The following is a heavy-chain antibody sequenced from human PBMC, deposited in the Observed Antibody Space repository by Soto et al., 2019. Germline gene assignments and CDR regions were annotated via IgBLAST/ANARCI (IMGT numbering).Heavy chain of an antibody. Sequence: QVQLVQSGAEVRKPGASVKVSCNVTGYTFSGRYLHWVRQAPGQGLEWMGWINPKSGGTNYAQKFQDRVTMTADTSVSAASMELTSLRYDDTAVFYCARGLYSSPAYFFDSWGQGTLVTVSS. J-gene: IGHJ4*02. CDR2: INPKSGGT. CDR3: ARGLYSSPAYFFDS. CDR1: GYTFSGRY. D-gene: IGHD6-13*01. V-gene: IGHV1-2*02.